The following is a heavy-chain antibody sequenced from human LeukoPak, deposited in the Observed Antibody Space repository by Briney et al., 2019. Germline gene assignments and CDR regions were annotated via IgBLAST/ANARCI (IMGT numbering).Heavy chain of an antibody. J-gene: IGHJ1*01. CDR1: GLRFSDYY. D-gene: IGHD2/OR15-2a*01. CDR3: ATNLIGAGEYQQ. CDR2: ISSGGDIM. V-gene: IGHV3-11*01. Sequence: GGSLRLSCAASGLRFSDYYVSWLRQAPGKGLQWVSYISSGGDIMHYADSVKGRFTSSRDNARNSGYLEMNSLGAEDTAVYYCATNLIGAGEYQQWGQGTLVTVSS.